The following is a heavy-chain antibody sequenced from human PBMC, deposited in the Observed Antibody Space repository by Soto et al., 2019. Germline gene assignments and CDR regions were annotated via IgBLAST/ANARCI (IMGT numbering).Heavy chain of an antibody. CDR2: LYWDEDK. D-gene: IGHD6-19*01. V-gene: IGHV2-5*02. J-gene: IGHJ4*02. CDR1: GFSLNTNAVG. CDR3: AHRRVRDSSGDNFVS. Sequence: QITLKESGPTLVKPTQTLTLTCTFSGFSLNTNAVGVAWIRQPPGKALEWLALLYWDEDKRYSPSLKSRLTITTHTSKNQVVLTMTNMDPEDTATYYCAHRRVRDSSGDNFVSWGQGTLVTVSS.